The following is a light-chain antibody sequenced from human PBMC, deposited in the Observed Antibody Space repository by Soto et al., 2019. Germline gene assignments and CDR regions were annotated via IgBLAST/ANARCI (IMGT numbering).Light chain of an antibody. V-gene: IGKV1-39*01. J-gene: IGKJ2*01. Sequence: DIQMTRSPSSLSASVGDRVTITCRASQSISSYLNWYQQKPGKAPKLLIYAASSLQSGVPSRFSRSGSGKDFTLTISSLQPEDFPTYYCQQSYSTPYTFGQGTKVEIX. CDR3: QQSYSTPYT. CDR2: AAS. CDR1: QSISSY.